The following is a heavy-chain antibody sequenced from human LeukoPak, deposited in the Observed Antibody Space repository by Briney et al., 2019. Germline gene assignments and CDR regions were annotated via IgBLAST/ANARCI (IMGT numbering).Heavy chain of an antibody. J-gene: IGHJ2*01. Sequence: GGSLRLSCAASGVTFSFSSYAMSWVRQAPGKGLEWVSAIIGSGGGTYYADSVKGRFTISRDNSKNTLYLQMNSLRAEDTAVYYCAKEGSIMITFGGVIAHWYFDLWGRGTLVTVSS. V-gene: IGHV3-23*01. CDR3: AKEGSIMITFGGVIAHWYFDL. CDR1: GVTFSFSSYA. D-gene: IGHD3-16*02. CDR2: IIGSGGGT.